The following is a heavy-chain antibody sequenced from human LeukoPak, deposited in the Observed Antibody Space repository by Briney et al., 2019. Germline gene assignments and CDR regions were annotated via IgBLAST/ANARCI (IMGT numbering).Heavy chain of an antibody. CDR3: ARVTAMDKIDY. J-gene: IGHJ4*02. V-gene: IGHV1-69*04. D-gene: IGHD5-18*01. Sequence: PGASVTVSCKASGGTFSSYAISWVRQAPGQELEWMGRIIPILGIANYAQRFQGRVTITADKSTSTAYMELSSLRSEDTAVYYCARVTAMDKIDYWGQGTLVTVSS. CDR2: IIPILGIA. CDR1: GGTFSSYA.